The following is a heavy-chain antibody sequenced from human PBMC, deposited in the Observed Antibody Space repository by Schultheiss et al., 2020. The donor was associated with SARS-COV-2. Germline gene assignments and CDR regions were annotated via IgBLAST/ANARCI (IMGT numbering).Heavy chain of an antibody. CDR2: IYYSGST. D-gene: IGHD4-17*01. CDR1: GGSISSYY. Sequence: SETLSLTCTVSGGSISSYYWSWIRQPPGKGLEWIGYIYYSGSTNYNPSLKSRVTFSVDTSKNQFSLKVTSVTAADTAVYYCARLHGDYFDRNWFDPWGQGTLVTVSS. CDR3: ARLHGDYFDRNWFDP. J-gene: IGHJ5*02. V-gene: IGHV4-59*08.